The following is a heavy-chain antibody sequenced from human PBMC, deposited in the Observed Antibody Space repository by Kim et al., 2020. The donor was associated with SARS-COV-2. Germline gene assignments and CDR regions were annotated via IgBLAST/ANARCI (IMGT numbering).Heavy chain of an antibody. CDR1: GYSFTSYW. D-gene: IGHD6-19*01. CDR2: IDPSDSYT. Sequence: GESLKISCKGSGYSFTSYWISWVRQMPGKGLEWMGRIDPSDSYTNYSPSFQGHVTISADKSISTAYLQWSSLKASDTAMYYCARRFRSGWYKSHAFDIWGQGTMVTVSS. CDR3: ARRFRSGWYKSHAFDI. V-gene: IGHV5-10-1*01. J-gene: IGHJ3*02.